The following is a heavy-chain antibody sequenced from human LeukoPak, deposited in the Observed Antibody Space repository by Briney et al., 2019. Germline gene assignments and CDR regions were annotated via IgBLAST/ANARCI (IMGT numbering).Heavy chain of an antibody. V-gene: IGHV1-2*06. J-gene: IGHJ6*03. D-gene: IGHD5-18*01. CDR1: GYTFSDYY. CDR2: INPNSGGT. CDR3: ARAPPRWRSYGSYYYYYMDV. Sequence: ASVKVSCKASGYTFSDYYMHWVRQAPGQGLEWMGRINPNSGGTNFLQKFQGRVTMTRDTSISTAYMELSGLRSDDTAVYYCARAPPRWRSYGSYYYYYMDVWGKGTTVTVSS.